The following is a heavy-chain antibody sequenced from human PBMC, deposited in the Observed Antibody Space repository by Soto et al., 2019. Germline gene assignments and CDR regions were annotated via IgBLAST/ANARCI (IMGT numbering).Heavy chain of an antibody. CDR2: ITSDSSTI. CDR1: GFTFSSYS. Sequence: EVQLVESGGGLVQPGGSLRLSCAASGFTFSSYSINWVRQAPGKGLEWFSYITSDSSTISYADSVKGRFTVSRDNAKNSLDLQIDSLRGEGPAVEYCGRGGRGFYGMGVWGQRTSVTVSS. J-gene: IGHJ6*02. V-gene: IGHV3-48*01. CDR3: GRGGRGFYGMGV. D-gene: IGHD6-25*01.